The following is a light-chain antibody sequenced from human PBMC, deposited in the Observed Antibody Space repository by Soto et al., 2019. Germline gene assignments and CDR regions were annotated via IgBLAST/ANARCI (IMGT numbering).Light chain of an antibody. CDR1: QSVSSSY. V-gene: IGKV3-20*01. J-gene: IGKJ5*01. CDR3: QQYGSSPPGIT. CDR2: GAS. Sequence: EIVLTQSPGTLSLSPGERATLSCRASQSVSSSYLAWYQQKPGQAPRLLIYGASSRATGIPDRFSVSGSGTDFTLTISRLGPEDFAVYYCQQYGSSPPGITFGQGTRLEIK.